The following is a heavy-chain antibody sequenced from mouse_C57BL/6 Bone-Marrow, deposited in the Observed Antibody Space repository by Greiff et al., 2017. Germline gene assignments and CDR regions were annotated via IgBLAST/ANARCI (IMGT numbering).Heavy chain of an antibody. Sequence: EVQLQQSGPELVKPGASVKISCKASGYTFTDYYMNWVKQSHGKSLEWIGDINPNNGGTSYNQKFKGKATLTVDKSSSTAYMELRSLTSEDSAVYYCAGSNYGYWGQGTTLTVSS. D-gene: IGHD2-5*01. CDR2: INPNNGGT. V-gene: IGHV1-26*01. CDR3: AGSNYGY. CDR1: GYTFTDYY. J-gene: IGHJ2*01.